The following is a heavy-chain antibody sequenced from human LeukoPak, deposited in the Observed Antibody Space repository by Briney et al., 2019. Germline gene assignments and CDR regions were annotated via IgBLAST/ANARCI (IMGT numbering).Heavy chain of an antibody. V-gene: IGHV3-7*01. D-gene: IGHD3/OR15-3a*01. Sequence: GGSLRLSCAASGFTFSSYWMSWVRQAPGKGLEWVANIKQDGSEKYYVDSVKGRFTIPRDNAKNSLYLQMNSLRAEDTAVYYCARPHLDLRTGFDYWGQGTLVTVSS. CDR3: ARPHLDLRTGFDY. J-gene: IGHJ4*02. CDR1: GFTFSSYW. CDR2: IKQDGSEK.